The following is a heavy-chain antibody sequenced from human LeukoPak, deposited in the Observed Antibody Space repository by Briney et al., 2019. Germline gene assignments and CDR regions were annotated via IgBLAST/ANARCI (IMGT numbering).Heavy chain of an antibody. V-gene: IGHV1-69*13. Sequence: GASVKVSCKASGGIFSTYAISWVRQAPGQGLEWMGGIIPIFGTANYAQKFQGRVTITADESTSTAYMELSSLRSEDTAVYYCARAGRVLGYCSSTSCYTYAFDIWGQGTMVTVSS. CDR3: ARAGRVLGYCSSTSCYTYAFDI. CDR1: GGIFSTYA. CDR2: IIPIFGTA. D-gene: IGHD2-2*02. J-gene: IGHJ3*02.